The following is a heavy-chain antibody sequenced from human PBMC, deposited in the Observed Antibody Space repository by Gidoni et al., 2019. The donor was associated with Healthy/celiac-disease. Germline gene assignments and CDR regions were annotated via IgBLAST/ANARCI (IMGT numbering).Heavy chain of an antibody. CDR2: INHSGST. J-gene: IGHJ6*02. D-gene: IGHD3-10*01. CDR3: ARVPYYYGSGIGRYYYYYGMDV. V-gene: IGHV4-34*01. Sequence: QVQLQQWGAGLLKPSETLSLTCAVYGGSFSGYYWSWTRQPPGKGLEWIGEINHSGSTNYNPSLKSRVTISVDTSKNQFSLKLSSVTAADTAVYYCARVPYYYGSGIGRYYYYYGMDVWGQGTTVTVSS. CDR1: GGSFSGYY.